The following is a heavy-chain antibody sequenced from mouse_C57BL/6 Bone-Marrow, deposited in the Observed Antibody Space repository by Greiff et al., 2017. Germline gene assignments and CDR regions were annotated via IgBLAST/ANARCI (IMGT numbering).Heavy chain of an antibody. CDR1: GFTFSDYY. V-gene: IGHV5-12*01. D-gene: IGHD1-1*01. CDR2: ISNGGGST. Sequence: EVKLVESGGGLVQPGGSLKLSCAASGFTFSDYYMYWVRQTPEKRLEWVAYISNGGGSTYYPDTVKGRFTISRDNAKNTLYLQMSRLKSEDTAMYYCAREAYYYGSSAWFAYWGQGTLVTVSA. J-gene: IGHJ3*01. CDR3: AREAYYYGSSAWFAY.